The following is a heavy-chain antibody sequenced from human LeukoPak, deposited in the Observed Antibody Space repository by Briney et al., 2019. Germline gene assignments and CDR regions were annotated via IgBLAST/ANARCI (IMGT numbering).Heavy chain of an antibody. D-gene: IGHD4-17*01. J-gene: IGHJ4*02. V-gene: IGHV1-2*02. CDR3: AREHMTRVTLDY. CDR1: GYTFTVYY. Sequence: ASVKVSFKASGYTFTVYYMHWVRQAPGQGLEWMGWIYPNSGGTKYAQKFQGRVTMTRDTSISTAYLELSRLRSDDTAVYYCAREHMTRVTLDYWGQGTLVTVSS. CDR2: IYPNSGGT.